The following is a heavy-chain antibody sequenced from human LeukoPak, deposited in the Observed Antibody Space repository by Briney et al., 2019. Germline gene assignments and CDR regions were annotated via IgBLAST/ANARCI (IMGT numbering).Heavy chain of an antibody. D-gene: IGHD2-2*02. J-gene: IGHJ5*02. Sequence: GGSLRLSCAASGFTFSAYWMNWVRQAPGKGLEWVANIKHDGSEINYMDSVKGRFTISRDNAKNSLYMQMHSLRTEDTAVYYCARGYCSSTSCYKNWFDPWGQGTLVTVSS. CDR3: ARGYCSSTSCYKNWFDP. V-gene: IGHV3-7*05. CDR2: IKHDGSEI. CDR1: GFTFSAYW.